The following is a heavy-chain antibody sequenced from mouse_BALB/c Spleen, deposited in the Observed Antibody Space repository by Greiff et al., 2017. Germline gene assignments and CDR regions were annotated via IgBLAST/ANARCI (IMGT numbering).Heavy chain of an antibody. CDR2: IDPENGDT. Sequence: VQLQQSGAELVRSGASVKLSCTASGFNIKDYYMHWVKQRPEQGLEWIGWIDPENGDTEYAPKFQGKATMTADTSSNTAYLQLSSLTSEDTAVYYCNALYGSSYGFAYWGQGTLVTVSA. D-gene: IGHD1-1*01. J-gene: IGHJ3*01. V-gene: IGHV14-4*02. CDR3: NALYGSSYGFAY. CDR1: GFNIKDYY.